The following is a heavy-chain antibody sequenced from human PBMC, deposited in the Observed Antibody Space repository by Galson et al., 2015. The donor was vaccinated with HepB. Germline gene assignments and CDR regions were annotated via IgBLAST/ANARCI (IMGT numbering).Heavy chain of an antibody. CDR1: GYTFTSYA. Sequence: SVKVSCKASGYTFTSYAMHWVRQAPGQRLEWMGWINAGNGNTKYSQKFQGRVAITRDTSASTAYMELSSLRSEDTAVYYCARGQRGQWLQTGYFDYWGQGTLVTVSS. CDR2: INAGNGNT. CDR3: ARGQRGQWLQTGYFDY. V-gene: IGHV1-3*01. J-gene: IGHJ4*02. D-gene: IGHD6-19*01.